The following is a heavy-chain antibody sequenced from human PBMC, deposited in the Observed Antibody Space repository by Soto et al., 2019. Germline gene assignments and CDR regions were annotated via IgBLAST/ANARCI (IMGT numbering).Heavy chain of an antibody. V-gene: IGHV3-23*01. D-gene: IGHD2-15*01. CDR3: AKGGIGRAPGSDC. CDR1: GFTFSSYA. J-gene: IGHJ4*02. CDR2: ISDGADGP. Sequence: EVQLLESGGGLVQPGGSLRLSCAASGFTFSSYAMTWVRQAPGKGLEWISSISDGADGPYYADSVQGRFTISRDSSKNTLSLQMNSLRADDTAVYYCAKGGIGRAPGSDCWGQGTLVTVSS.